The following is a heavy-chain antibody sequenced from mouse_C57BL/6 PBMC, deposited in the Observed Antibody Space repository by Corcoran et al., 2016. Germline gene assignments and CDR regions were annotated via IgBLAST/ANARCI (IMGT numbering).Heavy chain of an antibody. CDR3: ARSTGDLDY. CDR2: INPNNGGT. CDR1: GYTFTDYY. D-gene: IGHD4-1*02. Sequence: EVQLQQSGPELVKPGASVKISCKASGYTFTDYYMNWVKQSHGKSLEWIGDINPNNGGTSYNQKFKGKATLTVDKSSSTAYMELRSLTSEDSAVYYCARSTGDLDYWGQGTTLTVSS. V-gene: IGHV1-26*01. J-gene: IGHJ2*01.